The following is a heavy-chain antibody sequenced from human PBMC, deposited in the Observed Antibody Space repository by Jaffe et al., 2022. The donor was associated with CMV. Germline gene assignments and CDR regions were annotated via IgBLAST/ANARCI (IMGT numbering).Heavy chain of an antibody. J-gene: IGHJ4*02. V-gene: IGHV4-59*01. D-gene: IGHD1-1*01. CDR1: GGSINSYY. CDR2: TYDTGST. CDR3: ARAVPSTGTRWSITVWHIDY. Sequence: QVQLQESGPRLVKPSETLSLTCTVSGGSINSYYWGWIRQSPGAGLEWIGYTYDTGSTNYNPFLKSRVTISVDTSKNQFSLKLTAVTAADTAVYYCARAVPSTGTRWSITVWHIDYWGQGTQVTVSS.